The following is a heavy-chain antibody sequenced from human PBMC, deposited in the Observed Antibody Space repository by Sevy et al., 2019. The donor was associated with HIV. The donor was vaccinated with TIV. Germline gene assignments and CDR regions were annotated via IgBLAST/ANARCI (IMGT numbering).Heavy chain of an antibody. D-gene: IGHD3-16*01. CDR3: AHETFGRFDS. J-gene: IGHJ4*02. Sequence: GGSLRLSCAASGFTFSANWMNWVRQAPGKGLEWVANIKADGSDKHYVDSMEGSFTITRDNAKKLLFLQMNSLRVEATAVYYCAHETFGRFDSWGQGTLVTVSS. CDR1: GFTFSANW. V-gene: IGHV3-7*01. CDR2: IKADGSDK.